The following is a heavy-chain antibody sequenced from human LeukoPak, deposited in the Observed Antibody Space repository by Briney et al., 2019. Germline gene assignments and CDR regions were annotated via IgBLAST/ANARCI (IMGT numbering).Heavy chain of an antibody. CDR1: GFTFSSYS. Sequence: GGSLRLSCAASGFTFSSYSMNWVRQAPGKGLEWVSSISSSSSYIYYADSVKGRLTISRDNAKNSLYLQMNSLRAEDTAVYYCARAPSGAEPQWLWEHDAFDIWGQGTMVTVSS. J-gene: IGHJ3*02. V-gene: IGHV3-21*01. CDR3: ARAPSGAEPQWLWEHDAFDI. D-gene: IGHD6-19*01. CDR2: ISSSSSYI.